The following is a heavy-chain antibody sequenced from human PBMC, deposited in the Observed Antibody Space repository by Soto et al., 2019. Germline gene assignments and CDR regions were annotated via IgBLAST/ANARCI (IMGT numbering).Heavy chain of an antibody. J-gene: IGHJ4*02. CDR2: IYYSGST. Sequence: SETLSLTCTVSGGSISSYYWSWIRQPPGKGLEWIGYIYYSGSTNYNPSLKSRVTISVDTSKNQFSLKLSSVTAADTAVYYCAREGIAAAVHYFDYWGQGTLVTVSS. D-gene: IGHD6-13*01. CDR3: AREGIAAAVHYFDY. CDR1: GGSISSYY. V-gene: IGHV4-59*01.